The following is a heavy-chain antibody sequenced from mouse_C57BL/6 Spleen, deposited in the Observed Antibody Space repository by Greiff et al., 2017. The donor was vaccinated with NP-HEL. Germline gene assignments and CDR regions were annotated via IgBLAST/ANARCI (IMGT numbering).Heavy chain of an antibody. CDR2: ISDGGSYT. J-gene: IGHJ2*01. CDR3: ARDGAYGNRYYFDY. Sequence: EVKLMESGGGLVKPGGSLKLSCAASGFTFSSYAMSWVRQTPEKRLEWVATISDGGSYTYYPDNVKGRFTISRAKAKNNMYLQMSHLKSEDTAMYYCARDGAYGNRYYFDYWGQGTTLTVSS. CDR1: GFTFSSYA. D-gene: IGHD2-1*01. V-gene: IGHV5-4*01.